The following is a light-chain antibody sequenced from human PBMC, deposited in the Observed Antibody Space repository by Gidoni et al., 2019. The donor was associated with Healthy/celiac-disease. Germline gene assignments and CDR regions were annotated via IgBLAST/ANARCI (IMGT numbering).Light chain of an antibody. J-gene: IGKJ1*01. CDR3: QQYNSYSEWT. V-gene: IGKV1-5*03. CDR2: KAP. Sequence: DSQMTQSPSTLSASVGDRVTITCRASQSISSWLAWYQQKPGKAPKLLIYKAPSLESGVPSRFSGSGSETEFTLTISSLQPDDFATYYCQQYNSYSEWTFXQXTKVEIK. CDR1: QSISSW.